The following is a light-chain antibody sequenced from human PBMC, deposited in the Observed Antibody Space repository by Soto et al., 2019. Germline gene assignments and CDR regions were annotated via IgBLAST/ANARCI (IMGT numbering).Light chain of an antibody. CDR2: GAS. V-gene: IGKV3-20*01. CDR3: QQYGSSPPYT. Sequence: EIVLTQSPGTLSLSPGERATLSCRASQSVSSSSLAWYQQKPGQAPRLLIYGASSRATGIPDRFIGSGSGTDFTLTISRLEPEDFAVYYCQQYGSSPPYTFGQGTKLEIK. CDR1: QSVSSSS. J-gene: IGKJ2*01.